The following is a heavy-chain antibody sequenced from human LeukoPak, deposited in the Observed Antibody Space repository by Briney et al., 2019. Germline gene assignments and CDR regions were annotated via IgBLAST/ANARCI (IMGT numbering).Heavy chain of an antibody. V-gene: IGHV4-39*07. CDR2: TYYSGST. J-gene: IGHJ4*02. D-gene: IGHD3-22*01. CDR1: GGSISSSSYY. Sequence: SETLSLTCTVSGGSISSSSYYWGWIRQPPGKGLEWIGSTYYSGSTYYNPSLKSRVTISVDTSKNQFSLKLSSVTAADTAVYYCARVGAVYDSSGLDYWGQGTLVTVSS. CDR3: ARVGAVYDSSGLDY.